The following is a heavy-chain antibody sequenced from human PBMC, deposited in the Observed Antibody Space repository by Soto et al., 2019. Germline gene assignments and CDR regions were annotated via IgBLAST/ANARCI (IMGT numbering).Heavy chain of an antibody. J-gene: IGHJ3*02. CDR2: ISESGGST. D-gene: IGHD1-1*01. V-gene: IGHV3-23*01. CDR3: AKDKPGTTAFDI. Sequence: GASVRLSCVGSGFTFRSYAMSWVRQAPGKGLEWVSAISESGGSTYYADSVKGRFTISRDNSKNTLYLQMNSLRAEDTAAYYCAKDKPGTTAFDIWGRGTLVTVSS. CDR1: GFTFRSYA.